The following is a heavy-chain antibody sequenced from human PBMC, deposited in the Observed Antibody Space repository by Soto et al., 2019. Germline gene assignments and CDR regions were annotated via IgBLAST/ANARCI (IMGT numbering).Heavy chain of an antibody. J-gene: IGHJ4*02. CDR3: ARDGWFGELGAYFDY. D-gene: IGHD3-10*01. V-gene: IGHV3-30-3*01. CDR2: ISYDGSNK. CDR1: GFTFSSYA. Sequence: QVQLVESGGGVVQPGRSLRLSCAASGFTFSSYAMHWVRQAPGKGLEWVAVISYDGSNKYYADSVKGRFTISRDNSXXTLYLQMNSLRAEDTAVYYCARDGWFGELGAYFDYWGQGTLVTVSS.